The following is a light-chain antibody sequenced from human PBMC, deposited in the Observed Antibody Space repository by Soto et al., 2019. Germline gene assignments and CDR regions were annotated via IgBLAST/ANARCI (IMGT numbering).Light chain of an antibody. CDR2: DVS. CDR3: CSYAGSPYV. J-gene: IGLJ1*01. V-gene: IGLV2-11*01. CDR1: SGDVGGYNY. Sequence: QSALTQPRSVSGSPGQSVTISCTGTSGDVGGYNYVSWYQHHPGKAPKLMIYDVSKRPSGVPDRFSGSKSGNTASLTISGLQAEDEADYYCCSYAGSPYVFGTGTKVTVL.